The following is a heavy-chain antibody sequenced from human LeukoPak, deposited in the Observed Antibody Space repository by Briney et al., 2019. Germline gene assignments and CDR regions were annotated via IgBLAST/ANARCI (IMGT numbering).Heavy chain of an antibody. V-gene: IGHV3-48*03. CDR3: ARINRVYGDYTFDY. Sequence: PGGSLRLSCAASGXTFSSYEMSWVRQAPGKGLEWVSYISNSGSSKYYADPVKGRFTISRDNAKISLYLQMNSLRAEDTAVYYCARINRVYGDYTFDYWGQGTLVTVSS. CDR1: GXTFSSYE. D-gene: IGHD4-17*01. J-gene: IGHJ4*02. CDR2: ISNSGSSK.